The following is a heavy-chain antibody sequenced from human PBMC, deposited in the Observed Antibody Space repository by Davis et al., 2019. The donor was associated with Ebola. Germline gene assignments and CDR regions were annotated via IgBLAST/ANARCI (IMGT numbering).Heavy chain of an antibody. CDR1: GFTFSDHY. CDR2: IKNKAQSYTT. CDR3: TDLGAGSDY. D-gene: IGHD3-16*01. J-gene: IGHJ4*02. Sequence: PGGSLRPSCAASGFTFSDHYMDWVRQAPGKGLEWVAGIKNKAQSYTTHNAASVKGRFTISRDDSKNSLFLDIISLKTEDTAIYYCTDLGAGSDYWGQGALVTVSS. V-gene: IGHV3-72*01.